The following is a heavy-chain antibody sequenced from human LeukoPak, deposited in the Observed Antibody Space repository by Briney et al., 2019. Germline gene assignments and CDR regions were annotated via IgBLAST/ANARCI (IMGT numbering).Heavy chain of an antibody. CDR2: IYTSGST. J-gene: IGHJ4*02. CDR1: GGSISSYY. D-gene: IGHD5/OR15-5a*01. V-gene: IGHV4-59*10. CDR3: ARTEFGNVYILG. Sequence: SETLSLTCAVSGGSISSYYWSWIRQPPGKGLEWIGGIYTSGSTNYNPSLKSRVTMSVDTSNNQLSLKPSSVTAADTAVYYCARTEFGNVYILGWGQGTLVTVSS.